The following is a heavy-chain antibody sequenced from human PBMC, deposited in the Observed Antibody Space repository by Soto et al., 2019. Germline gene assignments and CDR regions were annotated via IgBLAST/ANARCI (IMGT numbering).Heavy chain of an antibody. CDR2: ISGSGGST. Sequence: HPGGSLRLSCAASGFTFSSYAMSWVRQAPGKGLEWVSAISGSGGSTYYADSVKGRFTISRDNSKNTLYLQMNSLRAEDTAVYYCAKENHITIFGVVIQNWFDPWGQGTLVTVSS. D-gene: IGHD3-3*01. V-gene: IGHV3-23*01. J-gene: IGHJ5*02. CDR3: AKENHITIFGVVIQNWFDP. CDR1: GFTFSSYA.